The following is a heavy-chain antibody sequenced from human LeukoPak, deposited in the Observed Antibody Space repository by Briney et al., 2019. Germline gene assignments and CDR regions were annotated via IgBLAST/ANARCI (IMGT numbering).Heavy chain of an antibody. CDR3: ARGTSTDYYDSSGYYYVHPELRFFDY. Sequence: SETLSLTCALYGGSFSGYYWSWIRQPPGKALEWIGEINHSGSTNYNPSLKSRVTISVDTSKNQFSLKLSSVTAADTAVYYCARGTSTDYYDSSGYYYVHPELRFFDYWGQGTLVTVSS. CDR2: INHSGST. D-gene: IGHD3-22*01. J-gene: IGHJ4*02. V-gene: IGHV4-34*01. CDR1: GGSFSGYY.